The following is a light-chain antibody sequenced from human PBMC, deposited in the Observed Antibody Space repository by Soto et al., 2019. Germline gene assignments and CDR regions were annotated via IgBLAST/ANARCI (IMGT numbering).Light chain of an antibody. CDR1: QSVASY. CDR3: QQRSNWPRT. Sequence: EIVLTQSPATLSLSPGERATLSCRASQSVASYLAWYQQRPGQAPRLLISDASKRATGIPGRIGGSGSGTDFTLTISSLEPEDFAVYYCQQRSNWPRTFGQGTRVDIK. V-gene: IGKV3-11*01. J-gene: IGKJ1*01. CDR2: DAS.